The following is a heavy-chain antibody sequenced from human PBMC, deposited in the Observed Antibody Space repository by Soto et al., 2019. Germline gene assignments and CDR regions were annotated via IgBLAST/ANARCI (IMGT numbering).Heavy chain of an antibody. D-gene: IGHD1-26*01. CDR3: ARDSGSSYYYYYGMYV. CDR1: GGSISSHY. J-gene: IGHJ6*02. V-gene: IGHV4-59*11. CDR2: IYYSGRT. Sequence: QVQLQESGPGLVKPSETLSLTCIVSGGSISSHYWNWIRQPPGKGLEWIGYIYYSGRTNYNPSLTSRCNISVDTSKNQFSLNLSSVTAADTAVYYCARDSGSSYYYYYGMYVWGQGTTVTVSS.